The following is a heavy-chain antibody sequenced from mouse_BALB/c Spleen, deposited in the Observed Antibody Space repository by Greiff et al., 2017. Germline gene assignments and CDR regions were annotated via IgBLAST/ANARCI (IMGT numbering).Heavy chain of an antibody. CDR3: ARGYYYRYDDDSYAMDY. D-gene: IGHD2-14*01. J-gene: IGHJ4*01. CDR2: IYPGNVNT. Sequence: QVQLQQSGPELVKPGASVRISCKASGYTFTSYYIHWVKQRPGQGLEWIGWIYPGNVNTKYNEKFKGKATLTADKSSSTAYMQLSSLTSEDSAVYFCARGYYYRYDDDSYAMDYWGQGTSVTVSS. V-gene: IGHV1S56*01. CDR1: GYTFTSYY.